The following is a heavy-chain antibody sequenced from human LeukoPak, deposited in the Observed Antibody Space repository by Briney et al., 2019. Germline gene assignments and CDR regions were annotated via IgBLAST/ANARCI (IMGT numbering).Heavy chain of an antibody. J-gene: IGHJ5*02. CDR1: GFTFSSCA. Sequence: SCKASGFTFSSCAMHWVRQAPGKGLEWVAVIWYDGSNKYYADSVEGRFTISRDNSKNTLYLQMNSLRAEDTAVYYCAKDKGTTGAYNWFDPWGQGTLVTVSS. D-gene: IGHD1-1*01. CDR2: IWYDGSNK. V-gene: IGHV3-33*06. CDR3: AKDKGTTGAYNWFDP.